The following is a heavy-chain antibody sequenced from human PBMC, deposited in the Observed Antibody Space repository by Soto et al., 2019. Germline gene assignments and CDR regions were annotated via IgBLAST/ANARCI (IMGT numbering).Heavy chain of an antibody. CDR3: ARDGGVGLYYFDY. Sequence: SETLSLTCAVSGGSISSGGYSWSWIRQPPGKGLEWIGYIYHSGSTYYNPSLRSRVTISVDRSKNQFSLKLSSVTAADTAVYYCARDGGVGLYYFDYWGQGTLVTVSS. V-gene: IGHV4-30-2*01. J-gene: IGHJ4*02. CDR1: GGSISSGGYS. CDR2: IYHSGST. D-gene: IGHD3-16*01.